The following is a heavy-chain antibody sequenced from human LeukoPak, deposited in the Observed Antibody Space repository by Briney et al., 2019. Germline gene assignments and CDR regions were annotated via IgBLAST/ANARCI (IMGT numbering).Heavy chain of an antibody. J-gene: IGHJ4*02. D-gene: IGHD6-19*01. CDR2: ISSIRNYI. V-gene: IGHV3-21*01. CDR1: KFTFSDYS. Sequence: GGSLRLSCAASKFTFSDYSMSCVRQAPGKGLEWVSSISSIRNYIYYADSVKGRFTVSRDNAKNSLYLQMNSLRAEDTAVYYCTRLSLGGWYPSYWGQGTLVTVSS. CDR3: TRLSLGGWYPSY.